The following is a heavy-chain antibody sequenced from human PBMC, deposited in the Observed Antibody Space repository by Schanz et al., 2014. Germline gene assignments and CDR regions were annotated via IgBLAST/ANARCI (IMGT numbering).Heavy chain of an antibody. Sequence: EVHLLESGGGVVQPGRSLRLSCAASGFSVGNKYMNWVRQAPGKGLEWVSFIYIGGNTYYADSVRGRFTISRDNSKNTLYLQMNSLRAEDTAVYYCAKDRSWDYDSSGYFDYWGQGTLVTVSS. V-gene: IGHV3-53*01. CDR1: GFSVGNKY. J-gene: IGHJ4*02. CDR2: IYIGGNT. CDR3: AKDRSWDYDSSGYFDY. D-gene: IGHD3-22*01.